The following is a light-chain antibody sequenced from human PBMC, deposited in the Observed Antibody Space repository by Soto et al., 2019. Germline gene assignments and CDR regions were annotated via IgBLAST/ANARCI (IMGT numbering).Light chain of an antibody. CDR2: GAS. J-gene: IGKJ1*01. V-gene: IGKV3-20*01. CDR1: QGLTSNF. Sequence: EIVLTQSPGTLSLSPGERATLSCRASQGLTSNFLAWYQQKPGQAPSLLIYGASNRATGVPDRFSGGGSGTDFTLTISRLEPEDFAVYFCQQYVTAPRTFCQGTKVEIK. CDR3: QQYVTAPRT.